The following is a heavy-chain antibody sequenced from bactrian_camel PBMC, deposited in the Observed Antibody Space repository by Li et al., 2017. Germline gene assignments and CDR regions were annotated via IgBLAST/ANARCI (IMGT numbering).Heavy chain of an antibody. D-gene: IGHD6*01. CDR3: AATNSRRRLCGGSWYRGTADFGD. CDR2: IFLGGPFLGGRRS. Sequence: VQLVESGGGSVQAGGSLLLSCAASGNTYSTNCMGWFRQFPGKEREGVAAIFLGGPFLGGRRSFYSDSVKGRFTISQDAAKNTVYLQMNSLQPGDTAMYYCAATNSRRRLCGGSWYRGTADFGDWGQGTQVTVS. V-gene: IGHV3S54*01. J-gene: IGHJ6*01. CDR1: GNTYSTNC.